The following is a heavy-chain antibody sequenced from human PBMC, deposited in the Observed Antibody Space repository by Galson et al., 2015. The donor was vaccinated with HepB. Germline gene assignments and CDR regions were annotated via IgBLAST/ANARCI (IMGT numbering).Heavy chain of an antibody. CDR2: ISGSGGGST. CDR1: GFTFSTSA. J-gene: IGHJ3*01. V-gene: IGHV3-23*01. Sequence: SLRLSCAASGFTFSTSAMNWVRQTPEKGLEWVSTISGSGGGSTWYADSVKGRFTISRDTSKNTLYLQMDSLRAGDTAIYYCTKREYVGAFDLWGQGTMVTVSS. D-gene: IGHD2/OR15-2a*01. CDR3: TKREYVGAFDL.